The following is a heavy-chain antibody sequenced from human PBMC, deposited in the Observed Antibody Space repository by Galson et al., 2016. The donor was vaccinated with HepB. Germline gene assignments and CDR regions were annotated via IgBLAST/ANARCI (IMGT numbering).Heavy chain of an antibody. D-gene: IGHD3-10*01. CDR3: ARVQIPSYSASGNNDYYGMDV. J-gene: IGHJ6*02. V-gene: IGHV1-69*13. Sequence: SVKVSCKASGDTFSSYTFSWVRQAPGQGLEWMGGIIPVFGSPNYAQDFQGRVTITADDSTRTAYMELSSLISEDTAVYYCARVQIPSYSASGNNDYYGMDVWGQGTTLTVSS. CDR1: GDTFSSYT. CDR2: IIPVFGSP.